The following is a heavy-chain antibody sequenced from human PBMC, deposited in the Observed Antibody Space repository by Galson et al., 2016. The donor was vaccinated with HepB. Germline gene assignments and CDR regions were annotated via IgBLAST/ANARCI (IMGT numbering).Heavy chain of an antibody. CDR2: ISANSGNT. Sequence: SVKVSCKASGYRFFTYGISWVRQAPGQGLEWLGWISANSGNTIYAQKFQDRVTMTRDTSASTVYMDLRSLRSDDADVYSCARDVQFRFDYWGQGTLVTVSS. D-gene: IGHD4-11*01. CDR3: ARDVQFRFDY. V-gene: IGHV1-18*04. J-gene: IGHJ4*02. CDR1: GYRFFTYG.